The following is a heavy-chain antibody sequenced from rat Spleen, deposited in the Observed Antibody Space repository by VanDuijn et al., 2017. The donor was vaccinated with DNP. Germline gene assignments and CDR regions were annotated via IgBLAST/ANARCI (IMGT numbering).Heavy chain of an antibody. J-gene: IGHJ2*01. Sequence: EMQLQESGPGLLKPSQSLSLTCSVTNYSITSTFWAWIRKFPGNKMAWIGHISYSGRTTYNPSLKSRISISRDTSKNQFFLQLNSVSTDDTATYYCARWRIGPHYFDYWGQGVMVTVSS. CDR2: ISYSGRT. CDR1: NYSITSTF. CDR3: ARWRIGPHYFDY. V-gene: IGHV3-1*01. D-gene: IGHD1-11*01.